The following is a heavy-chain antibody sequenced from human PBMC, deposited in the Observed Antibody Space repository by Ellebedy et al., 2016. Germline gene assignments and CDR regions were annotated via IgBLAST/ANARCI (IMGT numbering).Heavy chain of an antibody. J-gene: IGHJ5*01. CDR3: ATTPGGYCTITSCFSPRFDS. V-gene: IGHV3-23*01. CDR1: GFTFSDYA. Sequence: GGSLRLXXSASGFTFSDYAMSWVRQAPGRGLEWVSTISGSGGTSYSADAAKGRFTISRDNSKNTLYLQMTRLRAEDTAIYYCATTPGGYCTITSCFSPRFDSWGQGTLVTVSS. D-gene: IGHD2-2*01. CDR2: ISGSGGTS.